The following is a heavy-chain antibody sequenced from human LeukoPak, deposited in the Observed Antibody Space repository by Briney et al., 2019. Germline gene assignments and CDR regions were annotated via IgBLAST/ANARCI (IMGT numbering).Heavy chain of an antibody. V-gene: IGHV1-8*02. CDR2: MHPNGGDT. Sequence: ASVKVSCKASGYTFTSYYLHWVRQATGQGLEWMGWMHPNGGDTGYAQKFQGRVTMTRSTSISTAYMELSSLRPEDTAVYYCARHFGTGDNFDYWGQGTLLIVSS. D-gene: IGHD1-1*01. J-gene: IGHJ4*02. CDR3: ARHFGTGDNFDY. CDR1: GYTFTSYY.